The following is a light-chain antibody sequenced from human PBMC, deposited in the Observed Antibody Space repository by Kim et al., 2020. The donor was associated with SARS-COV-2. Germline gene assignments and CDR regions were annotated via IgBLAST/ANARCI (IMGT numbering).Light chain of an antibody. CDR2: RNS. CDR3: AAWDDGLSVGV. J-gene: IGLJ3*02. CDR1: NSNIGINY. V-gene: IGLV1-47*01. Sequence: ELTQQPSASGTPGQSVTISCSGSNSNIGINYVYWYQHFPGTAPKLLIYRNSQRPSGVPDRFSGSKSGTSASLAISGLRSEDEADYYCAAWDDGLSVGVFGGGTQLTVL.